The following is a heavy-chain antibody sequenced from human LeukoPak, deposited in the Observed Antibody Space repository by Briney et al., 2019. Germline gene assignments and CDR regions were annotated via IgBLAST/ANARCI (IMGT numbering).Heavy chain of an antibody. J-gene: IGHJ6*03. Sequence: PSETLSLTCPLSCGSISSYYWSWIRQPAGKGLEWMGRIYSTGSTNYNPSLKSRFTISVDTSKNPFSLKLSSVPAADTAVYYCARGLTMVRGIINNYYHMDVWGKGTTVTVSS. CDR3: ARGLTMVRGIINNYYHMDV. V-gene: IGHV4-4*07. CDR1: CGSISSYY. CDR2: IYSTGST. D-gene: IGHD3-10*01.